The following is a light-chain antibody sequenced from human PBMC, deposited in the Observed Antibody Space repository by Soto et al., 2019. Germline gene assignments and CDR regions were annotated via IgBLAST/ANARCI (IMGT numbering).Light chain of an antibody. CDR2: GAS. CDR1: QSISSSF. Sequence: EIVLTQSPGTLSLSPGERATLSCRASQSISSSFLAWYQQRPGQSPRLIIYGASSRATGIPDRFSGSGSGTDFTLIIRSLEPEDFAVYYCQQYGSSPFTFGQGTKVDIK. V-gene: IGKV3-20*01. J-gene: IGKJ2*01. CDR3: QQYGSSPFT.